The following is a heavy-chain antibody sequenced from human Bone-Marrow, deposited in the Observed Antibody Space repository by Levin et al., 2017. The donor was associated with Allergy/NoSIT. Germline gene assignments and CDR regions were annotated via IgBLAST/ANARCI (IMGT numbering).Heavy chain of an antibody. D-gene: IGHD3-10*01. J-gene: IGHJ4*02. V-gene: IGHV3-30*03. Sequence: SCAASGFTFSAYGMHWVRQAPGKGLEWVAVISNDGNLQLYADSVKGRFTISKDNSKNTLYVEMNSLRVEDTAMYYCARSLWASRYPDYWGQGTLVTVSS. CDR3: ARSLWASRYPDY. CDR1: GFTFSAYG. CDR2: ISNDGNLQ.